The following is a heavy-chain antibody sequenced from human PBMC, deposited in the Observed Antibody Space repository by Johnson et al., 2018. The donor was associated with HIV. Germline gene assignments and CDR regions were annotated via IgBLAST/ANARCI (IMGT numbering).Heavy chain of an antibody. CDR1: GFTFSSYA. V-gene: IGHV3-23*04. CDR2: MYSDGTT. J-gene: IGHJ3*02. CDR3: ARDGYSGGFDI. D-gene: IGHD2-21*01. Sequence: VQLVESGGGLVQPGGSLRLSCAASGFTFSSYAMSWVRQGPGKGLEWVCVMYSDGTTTYADSVKGRFTISRDNSKSTVYLQLNSLRVEDTAVYYCARDGYSGGFDIWGQGTMVTVSS.